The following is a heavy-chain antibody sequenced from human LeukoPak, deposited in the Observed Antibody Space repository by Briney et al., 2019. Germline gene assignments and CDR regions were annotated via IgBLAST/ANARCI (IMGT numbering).Heavy chain of an antibody. D-gene: IGHD2-15*01. J-gene: IGHJ4*02. Sequence: GGSLRLSCAASGFIFSTYAMTWVRQAPGKGLEWVSAVSGSGDTTYYADSVKGRCTISRDNSKNTLYLQMNSLRAEDTAIYYCVKTSAYRHTPFYFDSWGQGTLVTVSS. V-gene: IGHV3-23*01. CDR2: VSGSGDTT. CDR3: VKTSAYRHTPFYFDS. CDR1: GFIFSTYA.